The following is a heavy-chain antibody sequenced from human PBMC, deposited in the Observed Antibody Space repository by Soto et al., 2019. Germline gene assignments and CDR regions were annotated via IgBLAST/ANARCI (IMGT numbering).Heavy chain of an antibody. V-gene: IGHV4-59*01. D-gene: IGHD1-26*01. CDR2: IYYSGST. Sequence: SETLSLTCTVSCGSISSYYWSWIRQPPGKGLEWIGYIYYSGSTNYNPSLKSRVTISVDTSKNQFSLKLSSVTAADTAVYYCARHSGGYFDYWGQGTLVTVSS. J-gene: IGHJ4*02. CDR3: ARHSGGYFDY. CDR1: CGSISSYY.